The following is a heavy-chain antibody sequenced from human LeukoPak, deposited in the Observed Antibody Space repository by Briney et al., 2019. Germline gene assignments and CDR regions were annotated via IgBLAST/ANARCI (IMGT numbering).Heavy chain of an antibody. Sequence: GGSLRLSCAASGFTFSSYRMNWVRQAPGKGLEWVSAISGSGGSTYYADSVKGRFTISRDNSKNTLYLQMNSLRAEDTAVYYCAKDWRMITFGGVDYWGQGTLVTVSS. V-gene: IGHV3-23*01. CDR2: ISGSGGST. J-gene: IGHJ4*02. CDR3: AKDWRMITFGGVDY. D-gene: IGHD3-16*01. CDR1: GFTFSSYR.